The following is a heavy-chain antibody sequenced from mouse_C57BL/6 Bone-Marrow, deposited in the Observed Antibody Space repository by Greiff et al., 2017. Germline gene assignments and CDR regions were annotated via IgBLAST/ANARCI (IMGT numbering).Heavy chain of an antibody. CDR2: IWTGGGT. J-gene: IGHJ4*01. CDR3: ARNPLYYYGGVDY. D-gene: IGHD1-1*01. Sequence: VMLVESGPGLVAPSQSLSITCTVSGFSLTSYAISWVRQPPGKGLEWLGVIWTGGGTNYNLALKSRLSISKDNSKSQVFLKMNSLQTDDTARYYCARNPLYYYGGVDYWGQGTSVTVSS. V-gene: IGHV2-9-1*01. CDR1: GFSLTSYA.